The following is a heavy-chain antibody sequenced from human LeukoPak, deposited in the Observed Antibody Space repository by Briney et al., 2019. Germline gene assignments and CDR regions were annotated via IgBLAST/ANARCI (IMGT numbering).Heavy chain of an antibody. D-gene: IGHD3-16*01. V-gene: IGHV3-23*01. Sequence: GGSLILSCAASGFTFSNYAMSWVRQAPGKGLEWVSAVSGDGANTYYTDSVKGRFTISKDNSKSTLSLQMNSLRAEDTAIYYCAKDLGGGGGSVFNYWGQGALVTVSS. J-gene: IGHJ4*02. CDR2: VSGDGANT. CDR3: AKDLGGGGGSVFNY. CDR1: GFTFSNYA.